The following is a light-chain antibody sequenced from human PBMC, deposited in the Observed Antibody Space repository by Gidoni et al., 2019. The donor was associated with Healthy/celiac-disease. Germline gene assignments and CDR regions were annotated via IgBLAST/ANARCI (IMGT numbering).Light chain of an antibody. CDR2: DAS. CDR3: QQRSNWPPWT. J-gene: IGKJ1*01. V-gene: IGKV3-11*01. CDR1: QSVSSY. Sequence: EIVLTQSPATLYLSPGERATLSCRASQSVSSYLAWYQQKPGQAPRLLIYDASNRATGIPARFSGSGSGTDFTRTISSREPEDFAVYYCQQRSNWPPWTFGKGPRWKSN.